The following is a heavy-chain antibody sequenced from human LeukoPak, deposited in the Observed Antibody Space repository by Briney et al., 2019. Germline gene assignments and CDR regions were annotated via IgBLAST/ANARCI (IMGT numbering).Heavy chain of an antibody. Sequence: SETLSLTCAVYGGSFSGYNWGWIRQPPGKGLEWIGEINHSGSTNYNPSLKSRVTISVDTSKNQFSLKLSSVTAADTAVYYCARGPRITMIVVAQRYFQHWGQGTLVTVSS. J-gene: IGHJ1*01. CDR1: GGSFSGYN. V-gene: IGHV4-34*01. D-gene: IGHD3-22*01. CDR3: ARGPRITMIVVAQRYFQH. CDR2: INHSGST.